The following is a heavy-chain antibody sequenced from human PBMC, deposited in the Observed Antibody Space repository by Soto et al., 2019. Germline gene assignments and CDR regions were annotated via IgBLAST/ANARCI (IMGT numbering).Heavy chain of an antibody. V-gene: IGHV3-21*01. Sequence: GSLRLSCAASGFTFTRFSMNWVRQAPGKGLEWVSSISSTTNYIYYADSMKGRFTVSRDNAKNSVYLEMNSLSAEDTAVYYCARESEDLTSNFDYWGQGTLVTVSS. CDR1: GFTFTRFS. CDR3: ARESEDLTSNFDY. CDR2: ISSTTNYI. J-gene: IGHJ4*02.